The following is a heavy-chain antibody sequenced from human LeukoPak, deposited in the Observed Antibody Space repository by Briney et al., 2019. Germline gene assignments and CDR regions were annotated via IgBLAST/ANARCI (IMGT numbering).Heavy chain of an antibody. Sequence: GGSLRLSCAASGFTFSDYYMSWIRQATGKGLEWVSYISSSSSYTNYADSVKGRFTISRDNAKNSLYLQMNSLRAEDTAVYYCARTRDTAMANFDYWGQGTLVTVSS. CDR1: GFTFSDYY. J-gene: IGHJ4*02. D-gene: IGHD5-18*01. CDR2: ISSSSSYT. CDR3: ARTRDTAMANFDY. V-gene: IGHV3-11*06.